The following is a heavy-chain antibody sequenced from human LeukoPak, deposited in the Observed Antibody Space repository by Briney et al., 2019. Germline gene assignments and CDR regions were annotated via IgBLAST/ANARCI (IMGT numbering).Heavy chain of an antibody. J-gene: IGHJ4*02. D-gene: IGHD4-17*01. CDR1: GFSFSSYW. V-gene: IGHV3-7*01. Sequence: GGSLRLSCAASGFSFSSYWMTWVRQAPGKGLEWVANIKQDGSEKYYVDSVKGRFTISRDNAKNPLFLQMNSLRTEDTAVYYCARDVGDYGDYEGVGYWGQGTLVTVSS. CDR3: ARDVGDYGDYEGVGY. CDR2: IKQDGSEK.